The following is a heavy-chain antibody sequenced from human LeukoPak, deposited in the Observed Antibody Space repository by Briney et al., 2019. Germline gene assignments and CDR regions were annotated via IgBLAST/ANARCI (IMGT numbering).Heavy chain of an antibody. CDR2: MNPNSGNT. V-gene: IGHV1-8*01. J-gene: IGHJ6*02. CDR3: AREMHYDILTGYYIPTGGLGPNYYYYGMDV. CDR1: GYTFTSYD. D-gene: IGHD3-9*01. Sequence: ASVKVSCKASGYTFTSYDINWMRQATGQGLEWMGWMNPNSGNTGYAQKFQGRVTMTRNTSISTAYMELSSLRSEDTAVYYCAREMHYDILTGYYIPTGGLGPNYYYYGMDVWGQGTTVTVSS.